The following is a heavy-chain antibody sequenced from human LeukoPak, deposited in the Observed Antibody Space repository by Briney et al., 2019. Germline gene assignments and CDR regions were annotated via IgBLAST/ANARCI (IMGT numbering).Heavy chain of an antibody. CDR2: INHSGST. Sequence: INHSGSTNYNPSLKSRVTISVDTSKNQFSLKLSSVTAADTAVYYCAANYDILTGYQSYDYWGQGTLVTVSS. V-gene: IGHV4-34*01. CDR3: AANYDILTGYQSYDY. D-gene: IGHD3-9*01. J-gene: IGHJ4*02.